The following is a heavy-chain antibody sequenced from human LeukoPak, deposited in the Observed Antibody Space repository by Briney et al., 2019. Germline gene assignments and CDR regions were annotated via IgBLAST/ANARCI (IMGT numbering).Heavy chain of an antibody. V-gene: IGHV1-8*03. CDR3: ARAIAAAVPTGSYYYYYYMDV. Sequence: GASVKVSCKASGYTFTSYDINWVRQATGQGLEWMGWMNPNSGNTGYAQKFQGRVTITRNTSISTAYMELSSLRSEDTAVYYCARAIAAAVPTGSYYYYYYMDVWGKGTTVTVSS. CDR2: MNPNSGNT. CDR1: GYTFTSYD. J-gene: IGHJ6*03. D-gene: IGHD6-13*01.